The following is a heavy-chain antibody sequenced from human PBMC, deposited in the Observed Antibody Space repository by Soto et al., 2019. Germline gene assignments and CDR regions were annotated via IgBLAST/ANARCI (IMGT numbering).Heavy chain of an antibody. Sequence: EVQLLESGGGLVQPVGSLRLSCAASGFTFSSYAMSWVRQAPGKGLEWVSAISGSGGSTYYADSVKGRFTISRDNSKNTLYLQMNSLRAEDTAVYYCAKGGGDLRGYSGYDSYFYWGQGTLVTVSS. CDR3: AKGGGDLRGYSGYDSYFY. CDR2: ISGSGGST. V-gene: IGHV3-23*01. J-gene: IGHJ4*02. D-gene: IGHD5-12*01. CDR1: GFTFSSYA.